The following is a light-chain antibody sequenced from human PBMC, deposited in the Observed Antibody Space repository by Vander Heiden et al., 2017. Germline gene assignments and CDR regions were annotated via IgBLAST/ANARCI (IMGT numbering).Light chain of an antibody. J-gene: IGKJ4*01. CDR1: QSVLYSSNNKNY. CDR2: WAS. V-gene: IGKV4-1*01. CDR3: QQYYSTPLT. Sequence: DIVMTQSPDSLAVSLGERATINCKSSQSVLYSSNNKNYLAWYQQKPGQPPKLLIYWASTRESGVPDRFSGSGSGTDFTLTISSLQAEDEAVYYCQQYYSTPLTFGGGTKEEIK.